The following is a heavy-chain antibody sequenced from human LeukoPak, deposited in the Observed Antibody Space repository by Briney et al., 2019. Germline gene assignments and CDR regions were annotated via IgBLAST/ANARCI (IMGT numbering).Heavy chain of an antibody. D-gene: IGHD5-18*01. Sequence: GGSLRLSCAASGFTFSIYAMSWVRQAPGKGLEWVSTISGSGGSTHYAASVTGRFTISRDNSKNTLNLQMNSLRAEDTAVYYCVGGYSYGCFDPGGKEPLVPVPS. J-gene: IGHJ5*02. CDR2: ISGSGGST. CDR3: VGGYSYGCFDP. CDR1: GFTFSIYA. V-gene: IGHV3-23*01.